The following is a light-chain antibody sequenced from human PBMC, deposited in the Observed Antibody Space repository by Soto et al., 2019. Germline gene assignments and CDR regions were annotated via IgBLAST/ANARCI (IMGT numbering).Light chain of an antibody. CDR2: GAS. CDR1: QSVSSN. V-gene: IGKV3-15*01. J-gene: IGKJ2*01. CDR3: QQYDSWPAFT. Sequence: EIVMTQSPATLSVSPGERATLSCRASQSVSSNLAWYQQKPDQGPRLLIYGASTRATGIPARFGGSGSGAEFTLTISSLQSEDFGVYYCQQYDSWPAFTFGQGTKLEIK.